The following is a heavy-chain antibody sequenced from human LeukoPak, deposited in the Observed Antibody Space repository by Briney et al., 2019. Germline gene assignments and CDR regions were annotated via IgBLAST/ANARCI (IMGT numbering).Heavy chain of an antibody. J-gene: IGHJ4*02. Sequence: SETLSLTCTVSGGSISSADYYWSWVRQPPGKGLEWIGYIYDSGSTNYNPSLKSRVTISVDTSKNQFSLKLSSVTAADTAVYYCARHEKRSRWYGAAIYWGQGTLVTVS. CDR2: IYDSGST. D-gene: IGHD6-13*01. CDR3: ARHEKRSRWYGAAIY. CDR1: GGSISSADYY. V-gene: IGHV4-30-4*01.